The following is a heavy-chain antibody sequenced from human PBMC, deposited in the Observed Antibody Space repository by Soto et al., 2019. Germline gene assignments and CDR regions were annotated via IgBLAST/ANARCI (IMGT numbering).Heavy chain of an antibody. CDR1: GGSISSGDYY. D-gene: IGHD3-10*01. V-gene: IGHV4-30-4*01. CDR2: IYYSGST. Sequence: SETLSLTCTVSGGSISSGDYYWSWIRQPPGKGLEWIGYIYYSGSTYYNPSLKSRVTISVDTSKNQFSLKLSSVTAADTAVYYCARDDSVVRGVIDYYGMDVWGQGTTVTVSS. J-gene: IGHJ6*02. CDR3: ARDDSVVRGVIDYYGMDV.